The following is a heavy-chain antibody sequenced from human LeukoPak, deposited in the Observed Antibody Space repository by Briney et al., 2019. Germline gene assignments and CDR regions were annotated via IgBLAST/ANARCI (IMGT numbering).Heavy chain of an antibody. CDR2: ISAYNGNT. D-gene: IGHD3-9*01. V-gene: IGHV1-18*01. Sequence: ASVKVSCKASGYTFTSYGISWVRQAPGQGLEWMGWISAYNGNTNYAQKLQGRVTMTTDTSTSTAYMELRSLRSDDTAVYYCARFFGFDWSTPFDYWGQGTLVTVSS. CDR3: ARFFGFDWSTPFDY. CDR1: GYTFTSYG. J-gene: IGHJ4*02.